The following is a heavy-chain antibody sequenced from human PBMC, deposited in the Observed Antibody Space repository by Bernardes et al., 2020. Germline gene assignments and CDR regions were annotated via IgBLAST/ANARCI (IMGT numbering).Heavy chain of an antibody. CDR2: ISGYNGNT. D-gene: IGHD2-15*01. CDR3: ARVEGFCSGGTCFSLFYFDH. CDR1: GYTYTNYG. V-gene: IGHV1-18*04. Sequence: ASVKVSCKASGYTYTNYGIGWVRQAPGHGLEWLGWISGYNGNTNYARHLQGRITMTSDLSTKTAFMELRRLGSDDTALYYCARVEGFCSGGTCFSLFYFDHWGQGILVSGSS. J-gene: IGHJ4*02.